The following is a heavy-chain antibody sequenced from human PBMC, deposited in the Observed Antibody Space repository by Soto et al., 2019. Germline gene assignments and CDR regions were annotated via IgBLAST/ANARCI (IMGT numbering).Heavy chain of an antibody. J-gene: IGHJ4*02. CDR3: ARTARLFDY. CDR1: GFTFTDYY. D-gene: IGHD6-6*01. CDR2: ISPSGSDI. V-gene: IGHV3-11*01. Sequence: QVQLVESGGGLVNPGGSLRLSCAASGFTFTDYYMSWIRQAPGNGLECLSYISPSGSDIAYADSVRGRFTISRDNARNSLYLQMNSLRGDDTAVYYCARTARLFDYWGQGTLVTVSS.